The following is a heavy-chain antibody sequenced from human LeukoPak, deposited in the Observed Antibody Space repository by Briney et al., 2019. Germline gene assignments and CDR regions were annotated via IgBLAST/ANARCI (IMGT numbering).Heavy chain of an antibody. CDR1: GITVSVNY. Sequence: GGSLRLSCAASGITVSVNYMSWVRQPPAKGLEWVSVIYSGENTYYADSVKGRFTISRDNSKNTLYLQMNSLRAEDTAVYYCARAPPTVTKHGMDVWGQGTTVTVS. J-gene: IGHJ6*02. V-gene: IGHV3-53*01. D-gene: IGHD4-17*01. CDR3: ARAPPTVTKHGMDV. CDR2: IYSGENT.